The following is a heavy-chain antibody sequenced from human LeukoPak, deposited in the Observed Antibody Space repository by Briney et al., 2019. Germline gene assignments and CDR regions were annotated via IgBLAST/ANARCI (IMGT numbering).Heavy chain of an antibody. CDR3: ARDRRRGYSSGWSYYFDY. V-gene: IGHV3-21*01. J-gene: IGHJ4*02. CDR2: ISSSSSYI. D-gene: IGHD6-19*01. CDR1: AFTFSSYS. Sequence: GGSLRLSCAASAFTFSSYSMNWVRQAPGKGLEWVSSISSSSSYIYYADSVKGRFTISRDNAKNSLYLQMNSLRAEDTAVYYCARDRRRGYSSGWSYYFDYWGQGTLVTVSS.